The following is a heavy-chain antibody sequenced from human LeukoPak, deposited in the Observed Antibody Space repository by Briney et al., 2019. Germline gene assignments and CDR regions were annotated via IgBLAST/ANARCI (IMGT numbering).Heavy chain of an antibody. CDR3: ARDLYLSR. J-gene: IGHJ4*02. CDR1: GFTFSNYA. CDR2: LSWDGTDK. V-gene: IGHV3-30-3*01. D-gene: IGHD2/OR15-2a*01. Sequence: PGRSLRLSCAASGFTFSNYAIHWVCQAPGKGLEWVAVLSWDGTDKNYADSVKGRFTISRDTSKNTLYLQMNSLRPEDTAVYYCARDLYLSRWGQGTLVTVSS.